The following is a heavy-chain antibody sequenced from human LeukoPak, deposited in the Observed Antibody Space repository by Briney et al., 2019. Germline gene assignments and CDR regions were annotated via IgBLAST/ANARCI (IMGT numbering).Heavy chain of an antibody. CDR1: GFTFSTYS. V-gene: IGHV3-21*01. CDR3: ARDLLKSIAARVGAFDI. Sequence: GGSLRLSCAASGFTFSTYSMNWVRQAPGKGLEWVSSISSSSSYIYYADSVKGRFIISRDNAENSLYLQMNSLRAEDTAVYYCARDLLKSIAARVGAFDIWGQGTMVTVSS. J-gene: IGHJ3*02. D-gene: IGHD6-6*01. CDR2: ISSSSSYI.